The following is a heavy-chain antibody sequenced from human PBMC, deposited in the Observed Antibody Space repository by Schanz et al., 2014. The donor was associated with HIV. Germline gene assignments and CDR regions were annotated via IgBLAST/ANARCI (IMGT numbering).Heavy chain of an antibody. CDR3: ARSRGSGSYYPPPVY. Sequence: QVQLVQSGAEVKKPGASVKVSCKASGYTFTSYDIHWVRQATGQGLEWMGWMSPNSDNTAYAQKFQGRLTMTGNTPISSAYMELTTLRSEDTAVYYWARSRGSGSYYPPPVYWGQGTLVTVSS. D-gene: IGHD3-10*01. V-gene: IGHV1-8*01. J-gene: IGHJ4*02. CDR1: GYTFTSYD. CDR2: MSPNSDNT.